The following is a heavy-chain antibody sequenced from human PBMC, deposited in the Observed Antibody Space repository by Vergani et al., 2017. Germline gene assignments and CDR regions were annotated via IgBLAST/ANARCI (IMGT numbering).Heavy chain of an antibody. CDR1: GGSISSYY. Sequence: QVQLQESGPGLVKPSETLSLTCTVSGGSISSYYWSWIRQPPGKGLEWIGYIYYSGSTNYNPSLMSRVTISVDTSKNQFSLKLSSVTAADTAVYYCAKLTTWTDYYMDVWGKGTTVTVSS. V-gene: IGHV4-59*01. CDR3: AKLTTWTDYYMDV. D-gene: IGHD4/OR15-4a*01. CDR2: IYYSGST. J-gene: IGHJ6*03.